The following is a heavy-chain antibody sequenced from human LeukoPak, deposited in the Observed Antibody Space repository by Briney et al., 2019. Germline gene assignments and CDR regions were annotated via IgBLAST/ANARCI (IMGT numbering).Heavy chain of an antibody. CDR1: GFTFDDYT. CDR2: IRTKTYGVTT. CDR3: TRGQYYFDY. J-gene: IGHJ4*02. D-gene: IGHD6-19*01. V-gene: IGHV3-49*04. Sequence: GRSLRLSCSASGFTFDDYTMSWVRQAPGKGLEWVGFIRTKTYGVTTEYAASVKGRFTISRDDSKSIAYLQMNSLKTDDTAVYYCTRGQYYFDYWGQGTLVTVSS.